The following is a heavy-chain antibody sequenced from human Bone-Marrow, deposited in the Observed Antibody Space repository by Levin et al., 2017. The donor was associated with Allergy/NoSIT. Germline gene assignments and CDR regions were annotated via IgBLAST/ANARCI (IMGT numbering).Heavy chain of an antibody. CDR1: GFSFNTYV. CDR3: ARELRDIYDFAPIFDS. CDR2: IWYDGSNE. V-gene: IGHV3-33*01. J-gene: IGHJ4*02. Sequence: PGESLKISCAASGFSFNTYVMHWVRQAPGKGLEWVARIWYDGSNEDLADSMKGRFTVSRDNSKNTLYLQMNSLRGEDTAVYYCARELRDIYDFAPIFDSWGQGTLVTVSS. D-gene: IGHD3/OR15-3a*01.